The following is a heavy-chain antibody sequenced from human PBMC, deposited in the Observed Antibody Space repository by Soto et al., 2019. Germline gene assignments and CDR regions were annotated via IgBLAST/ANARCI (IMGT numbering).Heavy chain of an antibody. CDR2: IYYSGST. J-gene: IGHJ4*02. CDR3: ARAQGGDFDY. D-gene: IGHD1-26*01. V-gene: IGHV4-59*01. Sequence: SETLSLTCPVSGGSISSYYWSWIRQPPGKGLEWIGYIYYSGSTNYNPSLKSRVTISVDTSKNQFSLKLSSVTAADTAVYYCARAQGGDFDYWGQGTQVNVSS. CDR1: GGSISSYY.